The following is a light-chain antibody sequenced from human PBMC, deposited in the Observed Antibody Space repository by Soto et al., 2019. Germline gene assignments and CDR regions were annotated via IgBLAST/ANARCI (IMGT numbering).Light chain of an antibody. CDR2: EVT. V-gene: IGLV2-8*01. CDR1: SSDIGGYNY. CDR3: SSYAGSNNYV. J-gene: IGLJ2*01. Sequence: QSALTQPPSASGSPGQSVTISCTGTSSDIGGYNYVSWYRHHPGKAPQLLIYEVTKRPSGVPNRFSGSKSDNTASLTVSGLQADDEADYYCSSYAGSNNYVFGGGTKLTVL.